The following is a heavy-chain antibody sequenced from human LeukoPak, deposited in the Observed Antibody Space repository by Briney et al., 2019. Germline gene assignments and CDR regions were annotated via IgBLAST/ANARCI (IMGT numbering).Heavy chain of an antibody. Sequence: SETLSLTCTVSGGSISSYYWSWIRQPPGKGLEWIGYIYYSGSTNYNPSLKSRVTISVDTSKNQFSLKLSSVTAADTAVYYCARDQRWDGSGSYYNGGFDYWGQGTLVTVSS. D-gene: IGHD3-10*01. CDR3: ARDQRWDGSGSYYNGGFDY. CDR2: IYYSGST. CDR1: GGSISSYY. J-gene: IGHJ4*02. V-gene: IGHV4-59*01.